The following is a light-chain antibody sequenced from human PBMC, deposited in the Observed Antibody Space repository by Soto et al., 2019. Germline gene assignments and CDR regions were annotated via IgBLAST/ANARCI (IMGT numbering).Light chain of an antibody. V-gene: IGKV3-20*01. CDR3: QQYGT. CDR2: GAS. CDR1: QSVSSSY. J-gene: IGKJ3*01. Sequence: EIVLTQSPGTLSLSPGERATLSCRASQSVSSSYLAWYQQKPGQAPRLLIYGASSRATGIPDRFSGSGSGTDFTLTISRLEPEDFAVYYCQQYGTFGPATKVAIK.